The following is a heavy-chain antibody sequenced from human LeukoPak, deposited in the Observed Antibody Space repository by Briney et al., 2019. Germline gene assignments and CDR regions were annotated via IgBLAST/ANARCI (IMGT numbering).Heavy chain of an antibody. CDR2: INPSGGGT. CDR1: GYTFTSYY. V-gene: IGHV1-46*01. D-gene: IGHD6-13*01. J-gene: IGHJ4*02. Sequence: GASVKVSCKASGYTFTSYYMHWVRQAPGQGLEWMGIINPSGGGTSYSQKFQGRVTMTTDTSTSTLYMELSSLRSEDTAVYYCASGAAAGTFSIGYWGQGTLLTAST. CDR3: ASGAAAGTFSIGY.